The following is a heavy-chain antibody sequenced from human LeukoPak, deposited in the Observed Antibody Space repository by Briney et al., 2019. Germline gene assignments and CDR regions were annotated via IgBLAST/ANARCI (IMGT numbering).Heavy chain of an antibody. J-gene: IGHJ4*02. CDR2: INPNSGGT. CDR3: ARGRSVTDYGQDY. D-gene: IGHD4/OR15-4a*01. V-gene: IGHV1-2*02. Sequence: ASVKVSCKASGYTFTGYYMHWVRQAPGQGLEWMGWINPNSGGTNYAQTFQGRVTMTRNTSISTAYMELSRLRSDDTAVYYCARGRSVTDYGQDYWGQGTLVTVSS. CDR1: GYTFTGYY.